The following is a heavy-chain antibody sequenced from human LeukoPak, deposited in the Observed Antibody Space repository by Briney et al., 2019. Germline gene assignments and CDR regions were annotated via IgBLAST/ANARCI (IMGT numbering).Heavy chain of an antibody. D-gene: IGHD3-9*01. CDR2: IYYSGST. CDR3: ALLRYLGGY. V-gene: IGHV4-59*01. Sequence: PSETLSLTCAVYGGSFSGYYWSWIRQPPGKGLEWIGYIYYSGSTNYNPSLKSRVTISVDTSKNQFSLKLSSVTAADTAVYYCALLRYLGGYWGQGTLVTVSS. J-gene: IGHJ4*02. CDR1: GGSFSGYY.